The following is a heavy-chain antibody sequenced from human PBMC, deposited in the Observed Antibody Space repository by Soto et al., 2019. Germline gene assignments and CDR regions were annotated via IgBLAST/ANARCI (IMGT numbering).Heavy chain of an antibody. CDR2: IKSKTDGGTT. V-gene: IGHV3-15*07. D-gene: IGHD1-26*01. CDR3: TTHGQWEIAGYYYYYGMDV. CDR1: GFTFSNAW. Sequence: GGSLRLSCAASGFTFSNAWMNWVRQAPGKGLEWVGRIKSKTDGGTTDYAAPVKGRFTISRDDSKNTLYLQMNSLKTEDTAVYYCTTHGQWEIAGYYYYYGMDVWGQGTTVTVSS. J-gene: IGHJ6*02.